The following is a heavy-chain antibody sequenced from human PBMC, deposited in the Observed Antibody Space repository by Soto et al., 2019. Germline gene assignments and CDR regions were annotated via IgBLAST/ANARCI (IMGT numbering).Heavy chain of an antibody. D-gene: IGHD2-21*02. CDR3: ARCGGDCYLGTSFDY. CDR2: IYYSGST. CDR1: GGSISSYY. Sequence: PSETLSLTCTVSGGSISSYYWSWIRQPPGKGLEWIGYIYYSGSTNYNPSLKSRVTISVDTSKNQFSLKLSSVTAADTAVYYRARCGGDCYLGTSFDYWGQGTLVTVSS. J-gene: IGHJ4*02. V-gene: IGHV4-59*01.